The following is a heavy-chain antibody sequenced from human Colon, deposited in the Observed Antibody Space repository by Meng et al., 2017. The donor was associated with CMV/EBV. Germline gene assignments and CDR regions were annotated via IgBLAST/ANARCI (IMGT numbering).Heavy chain of an antibody. CDR1: GGTFSSYA. CDR2: INPSGGST. D-gene: IGHD3-3*01. CDR3: ARESPDPVLRFLEWLLYNGMDV. J-gene: IGHJ6*02. V-gene: IGHV1-46*01. Sequence: ASVKVSCKASGGTFSSYAISWVRQAPGQGLEWMGIINPSGGSTSYAQKFQGRVTMTRDTSTSTVYMELSSLRSEDTAVYYCARESPDPVLRFLEWLLYNGMDVWGQGTTVTVSS.